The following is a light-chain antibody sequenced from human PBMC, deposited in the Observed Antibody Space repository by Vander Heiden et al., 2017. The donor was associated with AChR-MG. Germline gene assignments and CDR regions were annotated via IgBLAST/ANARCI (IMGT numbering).Light chain of an antibody. J-gene: IGKJ5*01. CDR2: DVY. CDR3: QQYDNFLLT. V-gene: IGKV1-33*01. CDR1: QDISNY. Sequence: DIQMTQSPSSLSASVGDRVTITCQASQDISNYLNWYQHKPGKAPKLLIYDVYNLETGVPSRFSGSGSGTDFIFTISSLQPEDIATYYCQQYDNFLLTFGQGTRLEIK.